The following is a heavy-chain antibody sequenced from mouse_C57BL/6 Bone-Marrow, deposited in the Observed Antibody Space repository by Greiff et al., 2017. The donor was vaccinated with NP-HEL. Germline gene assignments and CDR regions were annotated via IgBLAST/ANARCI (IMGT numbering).Heavy chain of an antibody. CDR3: ARGITTVPDY. CDR2: INPYNGGT. V-gene: IGHV1-19*01. J-gene: IGHJ2*01. D-gene: IGHD1-1*01. CDR1: GYTFTDYY. Sequence: EVQLQQSGPVLVKPGASVKMSCKASGYTFTDYYMNWVKQSHGKSLEWIGVINPYNGGTSYNQKFKGKATLTVDKSSSTAYMELNSLTSEDSAVYYCARGITTVPDYWGQGTTLTVSS.